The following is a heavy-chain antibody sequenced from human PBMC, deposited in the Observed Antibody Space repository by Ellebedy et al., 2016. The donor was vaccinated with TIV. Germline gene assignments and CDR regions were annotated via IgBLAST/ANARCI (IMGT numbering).Heavy chain of an antibody. CDR3: SRGIWIDYSYAIDV. V-gene: IGHV3-15*01. Sequence: PGGSLRLSCATSGFNFNLAWMNWVRQAPGKGLEWVGRIKSEGSGGTADYAAPVQGRFTISRDDSKNTAYLQMNSLKTEDTAVYYCSRGIWIDYSYAIDVWGQGTTVTVSS. CDR1: GFNFNLAW. J-gene: IGHJ6*02. CDR2: IKSEGSGGTA. D-gene: IGHD3-10*01.